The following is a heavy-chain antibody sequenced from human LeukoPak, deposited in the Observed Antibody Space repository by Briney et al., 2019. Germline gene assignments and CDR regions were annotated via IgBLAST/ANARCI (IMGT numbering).Heavy chain of an antibody. D-gene: IGHD2-2*01. CDR1: GFTFSSYA. CDR2: ISSNGGST. V-gene: IGHV3-64D*06. Sequence: GGSLRLSCSASGFTFSSYAMHWVRQAPGKGLEYVSAISSNGGSTYYADSMKGRFTISRDNSKNTLYLQMSSLRAEDTAVYYCVKGYCSSTSCYVGHFDYWGQGTLVTVSS. J-gene: IGHJ4*02. CDR3: VKGYCSSTSCYVGHFDY.